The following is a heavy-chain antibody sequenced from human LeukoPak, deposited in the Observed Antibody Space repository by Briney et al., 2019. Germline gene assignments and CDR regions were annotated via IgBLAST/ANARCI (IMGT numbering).Heavy chain of an antibody. CDR3: ARAAVPAAHPYFDY. V-gene: IGHV1-2*02. J-gene: IGHJ4*02. Sequence: ASVKVSCKASGYTFTGYYMHWVRQAPGQGLEWMGWINPNSGGTNYAQKLQGRATMTRDTSSSTAYMELSRLRSDDTAVYYCARAAVPAAHPYFDYWGQGTLVTVS. CDR1: GYTFTGYY. D-gene: IGHD2-2*01. CDR2: INPNSGGT.